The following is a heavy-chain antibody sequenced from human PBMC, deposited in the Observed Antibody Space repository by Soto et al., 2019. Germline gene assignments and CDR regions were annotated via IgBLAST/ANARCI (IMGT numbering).Heavy chain of an antibody. CDR2: VYHTGDT. CDR3: AREIVTAGGNNYFDP. V-gene: IGHV4-4*01. J-gene: IGHJ5*02. CDR1: GGTVASSHW. Sequence: LSLTCGVSGGTVASSHWWSWVRQSPGGGLEWIGNVYHTGDTNFNPSLQSRVTISVDKSNNQFSLRLNSLTAADTAVYFCAREIVTAGGNNYFDPWGPGTLVTVSS. D-gene: IGHD2-21*02.